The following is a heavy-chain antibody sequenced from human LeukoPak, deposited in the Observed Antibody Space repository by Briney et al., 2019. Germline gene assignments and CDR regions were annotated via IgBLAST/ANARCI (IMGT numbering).Heavy chain of an antibody. CDR2: INWNGGST. J-gene: IGHJ3*02. V-gene: IGHV3-20*04. CDR1: GFTFDDYG. Sequence: GGSLRLSCAASGFTFDDYGMSWVRQAPGKGLEWVSGINWNGGSTGYADSVKGRFTISRDNAKNSLYLQMSSLRAEDTALYYCAREEHIVVVTAIHDAFDIWGQGTMVTVSS. D-gene: IGHD2-21*02. CDR3: AREEHIVVVTAIHDAFDI.